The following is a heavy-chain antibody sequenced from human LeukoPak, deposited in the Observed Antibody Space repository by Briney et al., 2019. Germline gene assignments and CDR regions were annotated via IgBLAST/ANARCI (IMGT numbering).Heavy chain of an antibody. CDR3: ARVGAGISDSSSWYFREDAFDI. Sequence: SETLSLTCTVSGGSISSYYWSWIRQPPGKGLEWIGYIYYSGSTNYNPSLKSRVTISVDTSKNQFSLKLSSVTAADTAVYYCARVGAGISDSSSWYFREDAFDIWGQGTMVTVSS. J-gene: IGHJ3*02. CDR2: IYYSGST. V-gene: IGHV4-59*01. CDR1: GGSISSYY. D-gene: IGHD6-13*01.